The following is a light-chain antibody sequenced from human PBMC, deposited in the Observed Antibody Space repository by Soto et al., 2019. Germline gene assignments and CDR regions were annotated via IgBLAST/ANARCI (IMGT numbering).Light chain of an antibody. CDR2: KVS. V-gene: IGKV1-5*03. Sequence: DIQMTQPPSTLSASVGDRVTITCRPSQRLSWWLAWYQQKPGKAPKPLIYKVSSLLSWVPSRFSGSGSGTEFTRTISSLQPDDFATYYCQHYNGYTYTFGQGTKLEIK. CDR1: QRLSWW. CDR3: QHYNGYTYT. J-gene: IGKJ2*01.